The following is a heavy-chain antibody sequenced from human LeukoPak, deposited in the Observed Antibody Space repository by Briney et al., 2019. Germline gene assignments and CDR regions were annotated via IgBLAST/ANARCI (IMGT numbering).Heavy chain of an antibody. CDR1: GFTFSSYE. D-gene: IGHD3-10*02. CDR2: ISSSGSTI. V-gene: IGHV3-48*03. CDR3: AELGITMIGGV. Sequence: GGSLRLSCAASGFTFSSYEMNWVRQAPGGGLEWGSYISSSGSTIYYADSVKGRCTISRDNAKNSLYLQMNSLRAEDTAVYYCAELGITMIGGVWGKGTTVTISS. J-gene: IGHJ6*04.